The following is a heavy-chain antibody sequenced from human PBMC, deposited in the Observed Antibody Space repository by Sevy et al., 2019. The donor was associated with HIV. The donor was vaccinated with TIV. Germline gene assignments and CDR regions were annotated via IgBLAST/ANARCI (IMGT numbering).Heavy chain of an antibody. CDR1: GYTFTSYG. D-gene: IGHD4-17*01. CDR3: ARDAHGDYPFDY. J-gene: IGHJ4*02. Sequence: ASVKGSCKASGYTFTSYGISWVRQAPGQGLEWMGWISAYNGNTNYAQKLQGRVTMTTDTSTSTAYMELRSLRSDDTAVYYCARDAHGDYPFDYWGQGTLVTVSS. CDR2: ISAYNGNT. V-gene: IGHV1-18*01.